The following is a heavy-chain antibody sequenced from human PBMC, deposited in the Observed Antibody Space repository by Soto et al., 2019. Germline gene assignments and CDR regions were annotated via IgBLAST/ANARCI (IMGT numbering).Heavy chain of an antibody. Sequence: SETLSLTCTVSGVSISSYYWSWIRQPPGKGLEWIGYIYYSGSTNYNPSLKSRVTISGDTSENQFSLKLSSVTAADTAVYYCARSRGGYFDYWGQGTLVTV. J-gene: IGHJ4*02. D-gene: IGHD3-22*01. CDR2: IYYSGST. V-gene: IGHV4-59*01. CDR1: GVSISSYY. CDR3: ARSRGGYFDY.